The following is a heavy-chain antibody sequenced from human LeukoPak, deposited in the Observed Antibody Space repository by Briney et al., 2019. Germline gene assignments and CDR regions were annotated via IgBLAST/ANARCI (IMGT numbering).Heavy chain of an antibody. Sequence: PSETLSLTCTVSGVSISSGGYYWRWIRQHPGKGLEWIGYIYYSGSTYYNPSLKSRVTISVDTSKNQFSLKLSSVTAADTAAYYCARSPVRYYDSSGYYSNWYFDLWGRGTLVTVS. CDR1: GVSISSGGYY. J-gene: IGHJ2*01. V-gene: IGHV4-31*03. CDR3: ARSPVRYYDSSGYYSNWYFDL. CDR2: IYYSGST. D-gene: IGHD3-22*01.